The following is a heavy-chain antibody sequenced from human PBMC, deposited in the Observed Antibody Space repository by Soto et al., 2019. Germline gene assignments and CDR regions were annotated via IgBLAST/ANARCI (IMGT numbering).Heavy chain of an antibody. J-gene: IGHJ4*02. D-gene: IGHD3-10*01. CDR3: ALLAGEGYFDY. CDR1: GFTFDDYT. CDR2: ISWDGGST. V-gene: IGHV3-43*01. Sequence: GGSLRLSCAASGFTFDDYTMHWVRQAPGKGLEWVSLISWDGGSTYYADSVKGRFTISRDNSKNSLYLQMNSLRTEDTALYYCALLAGEGYFDYWGQGTLVTVSS.